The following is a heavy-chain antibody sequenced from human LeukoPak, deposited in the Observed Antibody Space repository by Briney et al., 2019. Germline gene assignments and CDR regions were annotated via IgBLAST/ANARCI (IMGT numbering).Heavy chain of an antibody. CDR3: ARDFTPEWFDIH. CDR1: GLAFSSYS. J-gene: IGHJ4*02. Sequence: PGGSLRLSCVASGLAFSSYSMHWVRQAPGKGLEWVGVMSYDGGDEYYTDSVKGRFTISRDNSKNTVYLQMNSLRADDTAVYYCARDFTPEWFDIHWGQGTLVTVS. CDR2: MSYDGGDE. V-gene: IGHV3-30*04. D-gene: IGHD3-3*01.